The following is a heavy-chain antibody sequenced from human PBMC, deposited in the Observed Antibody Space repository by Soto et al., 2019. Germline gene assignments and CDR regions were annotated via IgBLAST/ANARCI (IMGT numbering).Heavy chain of an antibody. J-gene: IGHJ4*02. CDR1: GGSMSGYY. D-gene: IGHD6-6*01. V-gene: IGHV4-59*01. CDR3: ARSIAVPSSHIDH. Sequence: PSETLSLTCRVSGGSMSGYYWSWIRQAPGKGLEWIGYVSYTGSTNYNPSLQSRVTISVDTSNKQFSLSMRLVTAADTVVYFCARSIAVPSSHIDHWGQGIRVTVSS. CDR2: VSYTGST.